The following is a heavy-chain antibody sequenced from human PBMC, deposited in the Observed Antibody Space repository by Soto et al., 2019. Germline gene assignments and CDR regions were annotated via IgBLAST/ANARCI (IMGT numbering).Heavy chain of an antibody. V-gene: IGHV1-8*01. CDR2: MNPGSGDT. CDR3: ARMASFGSLNWFDP. D-gene: IGHD5-18*01. CDR1: GYTFTNND. J-gene: IGHJ5*02. Sequence: SSVKVSCKASGYTFTNNDVTWVRQATGQGLEWMGWMNPGSGDTGYAQKFQGRVTMTRNISIATAYMELSSLRSEDTAIYYCARMASFGSLNWFDPWGQGTLVTVSS.